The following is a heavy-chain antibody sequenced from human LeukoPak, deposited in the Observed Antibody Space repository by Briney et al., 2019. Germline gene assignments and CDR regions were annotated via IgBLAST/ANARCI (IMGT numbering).Heavy chain of an antibody. Sequence: ASVKVSCKASGYTFTDYYIHWVRRAPGQGLEWMGWVDPRSGITKCTQKFQGSVTMTRDTSINTVYVDLSGLTFDDTAVYYCATDNYGMLDYWGQGTLVTVSS. CDR3: ATDNYGMLDY. J-gene: IGHJ4*02. D-gene: IGHD3-9*01. CDR2: VDPRSGIT. CDR1: GYTFTDYY. V-gene: IGHV1-2*02.